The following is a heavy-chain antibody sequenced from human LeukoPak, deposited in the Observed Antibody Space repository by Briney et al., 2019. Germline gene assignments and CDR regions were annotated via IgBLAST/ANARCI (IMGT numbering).Heavy chain of an antibody. J-gene: IGHJ5*02. Sequence: ASVTVSCKASGYTFTSYGMSWVRQAPGQGLEGMGWISAYSGNTNYAQNLQGRVTMTTDTSTSTAYMELRSLRSDDTAVYYCARDVWPYCGRPNCYLVSDPWGQGTLVTVSS. D-gene: IGHD2-2*01. CDR3: ARDVWPYCGRPNCYLVSDP. CDR1: GYTFTSYG. CDR2: ISAYSGNT. V-gene: IGHV1-18*01.